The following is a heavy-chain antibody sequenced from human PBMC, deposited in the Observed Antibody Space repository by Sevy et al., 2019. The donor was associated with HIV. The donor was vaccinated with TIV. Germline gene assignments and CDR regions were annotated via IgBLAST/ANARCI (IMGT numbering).Heavy chain of an antibody. CDR3: TRDGMVGATGY. D-gene: IGHD1-26*01. J-gene: IGHJ4*02. V-gene: IGHV1-69*13. CDR1: GGTFSSYA. CDR2: IIPIFGTA. Sequence: ASVKVSCKASGGTFSSYAISWVRQAPGQGLEWMGGIIPIFGTANYAQRFQGRVTITADESTSTAYMELSSLRSEDTAVYYCTRDGMVGATGYWGQGTLVTVSS.